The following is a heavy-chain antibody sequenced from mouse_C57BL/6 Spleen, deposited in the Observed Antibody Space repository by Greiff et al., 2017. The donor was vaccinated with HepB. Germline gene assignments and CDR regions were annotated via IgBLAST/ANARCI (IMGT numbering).Heavy chain of an antibody. CDR2: ISSGGSYT. V-gene: IGHV5-6*01. Sequence: DVHLVESGGDLVKPGGSLKLSCAASGFTFSSYGMSWVRQTPDKRLEWVATISSGGSYTYYPDSVKGRFTISRDNAKNTLYLQMSSLKSEDTAMYYCARHPLYGNYRYYFDYWGQGTTLTVSS. D-gene: IGHD2-1*01. CDR3: ARHPLYGNYRYYFDY. CDR1: GFTFSSYG. J-gene: IGHJ2*01.